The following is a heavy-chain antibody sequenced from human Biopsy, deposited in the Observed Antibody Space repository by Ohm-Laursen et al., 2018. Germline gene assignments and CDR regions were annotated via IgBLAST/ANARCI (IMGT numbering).Heavy chain of an antibody. D-gene: IGHD3-9*01. J-gene: IGHJ4*02. V-gene: IGHV3-33*03. CDR1: GFTFSVYA. CDR2: IWYDGSNE. CDR3: AKVSPTILSSFDY. Sequence: SLRLSCTASGFTFSVYAMHWVRQAPGQGLEWVSIIWYDGSNEYYADSVKGRFTISRDNAKNSLYLQMNSLRAEDTAVYYCAKVSPTILSSFDYWGQGTLVTVSS.